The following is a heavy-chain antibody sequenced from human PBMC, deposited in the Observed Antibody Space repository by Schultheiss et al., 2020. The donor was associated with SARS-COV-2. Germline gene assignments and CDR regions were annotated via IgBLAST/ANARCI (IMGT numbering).Heavy chain of an antibody. CDR2: IYTSGST. CDR3: ARVAPIYDFWSGDYYYYMDV. V-gene: IGHV4-61*02. CDR1: GGSISSGSYY. D-gene: IGHD3-3*01. J-gene: IGHJ6*03. Sequence: SQTLSLTCTVSGGSISSGSYYWSWIRQPAGKGLEWIGRIYTSGSTNYNPSLKSRVTISVDTSKNQFSLKLSSVTAADTAVYYCARVAPIYDFWSGDYYYYMDVWGKGTTVTVSS.